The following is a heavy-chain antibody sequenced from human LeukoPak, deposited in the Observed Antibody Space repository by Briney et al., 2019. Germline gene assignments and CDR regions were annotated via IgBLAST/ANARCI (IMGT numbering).Heavy chain of an antibody. CDR1: GFNFSSYA. CDR3: AKDSGDYDILTGYYFDALDI. CDR2: ISGSGGST. Sequence: GGSLRLSCAASGFNFSSYAMSWVRQAPGKGLEWVSAISGSGGSTYYADSVKGRFTISRDNSKNTLYLQMNSLRAEDTAVYYCAKDSGDYDILTGYYFDALDIWGQGTMVTVSS. V-gene: IGHV3-23*01. J-gene: IGHJ3*02. D-gene: IGHD3-9*01.